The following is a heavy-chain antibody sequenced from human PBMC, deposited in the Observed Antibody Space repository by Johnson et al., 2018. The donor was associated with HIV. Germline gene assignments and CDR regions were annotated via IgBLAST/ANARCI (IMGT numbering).Heavy chain of an antibody. CDR2: IWYDGSNK. CDR1: GFTFSSYG. V-gene: IGHV3-33*01. D-gene: IGHD6-6*01. Sequence: QVQLVESGGGVVQPGRSLRLSCAASGFTFSSYGMHWVRQAPGKGLEWVAVIWYDGSNKYYADSVKGRFTISRDNSKNTLYLQMNSRRAEDTAVYYCARDVIKVIAARDDAFDIWGQGTKVTVSA. J-gene: IGHJ3*02. CDR3: ARDVIKVIAARDDAFDI.